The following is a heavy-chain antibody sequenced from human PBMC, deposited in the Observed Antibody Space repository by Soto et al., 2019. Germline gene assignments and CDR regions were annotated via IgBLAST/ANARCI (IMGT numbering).Heavy chain of an antibody. CDR1: GWSFSGYY. D-gene: IGHD3-16*02. CDR2: INHSGST. V-gene: IGHV4-34*01. J-gene: IGHJ4*02. CDR3: ARGDDYVWGSYPHLDY. Sequence: PXETLSLTCAVYGWSFSGYYWSWIRQPPGKGLEWIGEINHSGSTNYNPSLKSRVTISVDTSKNQFSLKLSSVTAADTAVYYCARGDDYVWGSYPHLDYWGQGNLVTVSS.